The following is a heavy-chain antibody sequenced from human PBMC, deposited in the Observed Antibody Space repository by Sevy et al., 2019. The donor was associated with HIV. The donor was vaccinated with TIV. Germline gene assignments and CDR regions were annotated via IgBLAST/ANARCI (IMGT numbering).Heavy chain of an antibody. V-gene: IGHV3-11*01. CDR3: ARTPNYGSGSYLWGPFDY. CDR1: GFTLSDYH. D-gene: IGHD3-10*01. CDR2: MSSSG. J-gene: IGHJ4*02. Sequence: GGSLRLSCAASGFTLSDYHMSWIRQAPGKGPEWVSYMSSSGYYADSVKGRFTISRDNAKNSVYLQMNSLRAEDTAVYYCARTPNYGSGSYLWGPFDYWGQGTLVTVSS.